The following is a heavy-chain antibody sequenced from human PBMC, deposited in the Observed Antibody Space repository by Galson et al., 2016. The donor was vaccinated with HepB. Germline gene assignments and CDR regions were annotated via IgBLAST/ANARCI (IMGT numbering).Heavy chain of an antibody. J-gene: IGHJ4*02. D-gene: IGHD1-1*01. Sequence: SLRLSCAASGFVFSNFGLSWVRQAPGKGLEWVASISPRRTTYYSDSVQGRFTISRDNSNNTLYLQMNGLRAEDTAVYYCAKGRLVRRIFDHWGQGTLLTVSS. CDR1: GFVFSNFG. CDR2: ISPRRTT. V-gene: IGHV3-23*01. CDR3: AKGRLVRRIFDH.